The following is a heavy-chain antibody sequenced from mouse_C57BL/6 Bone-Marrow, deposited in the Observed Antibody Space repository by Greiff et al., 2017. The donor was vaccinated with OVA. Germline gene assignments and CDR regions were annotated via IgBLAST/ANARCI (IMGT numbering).Heavy chain of an antibody. Sequence: EVQLVESGGGLVQPKGSLKLSCAASGFSFNTYAMNWVRQAPGKGLEWVARIRSKSNNYATYYADSVKDRFTISRDDSESMLYLQMNNLKTEDTAMYYCVRDYGGGFDYWGQGTTLTVSS. CDR2: IRSKSNNYAT. J-gene: IGHJ2*01. V-gene: IGHV10-1*01. CDR1: GFSFNTYA. D-gene: IGHD1-1*01. CDR3: VRDYGGGFDY.